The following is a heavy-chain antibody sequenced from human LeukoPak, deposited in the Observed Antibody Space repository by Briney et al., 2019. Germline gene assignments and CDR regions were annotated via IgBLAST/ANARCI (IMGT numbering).Heavy chain of an antibody. V-gene: IGHV3-23*01. CDR2: ITSNGGNT. Sequence: PGGSLRLSCAASGFTFSTYAMSWVRQAPGKGLEWVSAITSNGGNTYYADSVKGRFTISRDNSKNTLYLQMNSLRAEDTAVYYCAKDARLAFGYGGNSDFDYWGQETLVTVSS. CDR1: GFTFSTYA. CDR3: AKDARLAFGYGGNSDFDY. D-gene: IGHD4-23*01. J-gene: IGHJ4*02.